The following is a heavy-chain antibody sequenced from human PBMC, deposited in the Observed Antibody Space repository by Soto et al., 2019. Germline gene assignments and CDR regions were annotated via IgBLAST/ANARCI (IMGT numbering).Heavy chain of an antibody. CDR1: GGSISSYY. CDR3: ARERTGGGWFDP. J-gene: IGHJ5*02. D-gene: IGHD3-16*01. V-gene: IGHV4-59*01. Sequence: SETLSLTCTVSGGSISSYYWSWIRQPPGKGLEWIGYIYYSGSTNYNPSLKSRVTISVDTSKNQFSLKLSSVTAADTAVYYCARERTGGGWFDPWGQGTLVTVSS. CDR2: IYYSGST.